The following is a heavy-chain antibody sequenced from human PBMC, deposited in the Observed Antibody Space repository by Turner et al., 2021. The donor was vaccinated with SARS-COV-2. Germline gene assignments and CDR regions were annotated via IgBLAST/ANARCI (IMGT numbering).Heavy chain of an antibody. J-gene: IGHJ6*02. CDR2: FYKIGSI. Sequence: QVQLQESGPGLVRPSETLSLTCTVPGGSISSKSWRWIRQSPGRGLEWIGYFYKIGSIDYNPTLRSRVTISVDTSKNQLSLNLISVTAADTAVYYCARHQGSASGYDHGMNVWGQGTAVIVSS. V-gene: IGHV4-59*08. CDR3: ARHQGSASGYDHGMNV. D-gene: IGHD1-26*01. CDR1: GGSISSKS.